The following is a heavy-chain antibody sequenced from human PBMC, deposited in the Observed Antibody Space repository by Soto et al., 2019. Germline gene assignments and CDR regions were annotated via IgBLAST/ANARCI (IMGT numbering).Heavy chain of an antibody. D-gene: IGHD1-26*01. CDR1: GYSFTSLD. V-gene: IGHV1-8*01. J-gene: IGHJ4*02. CDR2: MQPSTGRT. CDR3: ARAVSAGVEY. Sequence: ASVKVSCKASGYSFTSLDINWVRQTAGQGLEWMGWMQPSTGRTVYAQKFQGRVTMTRDTSISTAYMELTTLTSDDTGFYYAARAVSAGVEYWGQGTLVTVSS.